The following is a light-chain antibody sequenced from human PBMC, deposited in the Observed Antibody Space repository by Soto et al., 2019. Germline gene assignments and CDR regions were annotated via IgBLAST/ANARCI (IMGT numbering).Light chain of an antibody. Sequence: EIVLTQSPATLSLSPGERATLSCRASQSVNINLAWYQQKPGQAPRLLIYDASHRATGIPARFSGSGSGTDFTLTISSLEPEDFAVYYCQQYASSPGTFGQGTKVAIK. CDR2: DAS. J-gene: IGKJ1*01. CDR3: QQYASSPGT. CDR1: QSVNIN. V-gene: IGKV3-11*01.